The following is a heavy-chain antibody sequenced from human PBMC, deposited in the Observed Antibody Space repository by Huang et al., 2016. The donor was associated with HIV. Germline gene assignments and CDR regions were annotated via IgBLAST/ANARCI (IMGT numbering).Heavy chain of an antibody. CDR3: VRDPRIQSWLNYFDY. CDR2: IKSDGSSS. J-gene: IGHJ4*02. Sequence: EVQLVESGGGLVQPGGSLRLSCAASGFAFSGSWMHWVRKAPGKGRVWGSGIKSDGSSSGYADSVKGRFTISRDNAKNTLYLQMNSLRAEDTAVYYCVRDPRIQSWLNYFDYWGQGTLVSVSS. D-gene: IGHD3-22*01. CDR1: GFAFSGSW. V-gene: IGHV3-74*01.